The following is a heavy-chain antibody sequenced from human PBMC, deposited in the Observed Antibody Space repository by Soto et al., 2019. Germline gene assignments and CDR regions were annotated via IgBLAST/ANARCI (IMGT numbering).Heavy chain of an antibody. CDR3: ASGTAVVVTAHQR. J-gene: IGHJ4*02. V-gene: IGHV3-30*19. CDR2: SSYDGGKK. D-gene: IGHD2-21*02. Sequence: QVHLVESGGGVVQPGRSLRLSCAASGFTFSSDGMHWVRQAPGKGLEWVAASSYDGGKKYCADSVKGRFTISRDNSKNTVYLQMDSLRADDTGVYFCASGTAVVVTAHQRWGQGTLVTVSS. CDR1: GFTFSSDG.